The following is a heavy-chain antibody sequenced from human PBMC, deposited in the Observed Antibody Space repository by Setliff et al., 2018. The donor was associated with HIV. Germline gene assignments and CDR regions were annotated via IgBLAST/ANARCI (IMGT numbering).Heavy chain of an antibody. Sequence: ASVKVSCKASGYTFTNYYIHWVRQAPGQGLEWMGLINPSGGRTSYAQKFQGRLTMTRDTSRSTVYMELSSLRSEDTAGYYCARCYYDSSGPTDAFDIWGQGTVVTVSS. D-gene: IGHD3-22*01. CDR1: GYTFTNYY. V-gene: IGHV1-46*01. CDR3: ARCYYDSSGPTDAFDI. CDR2: INPSGGRT. J-gene: IGHJ3*02.